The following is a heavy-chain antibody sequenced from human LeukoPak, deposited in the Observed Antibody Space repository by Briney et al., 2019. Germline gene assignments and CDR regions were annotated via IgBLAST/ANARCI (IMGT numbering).Heavy chain of an antibody. CDR1: GFPFSDYA. CDR3: AKDREPPFRQLTFYTIFDS. CDR2: ISGGATNT. Sequence: GGSLRLSCTASGFPFSDYAMSWVRLAPGKGLEWISAISGGATNTFYADSVKGRFSISRDNSKNTLYLQMNTLRAEDTATYYCAKDREPPFRQLTFYTIFDSWGQGTLVTVSS. V-gene: IGHV3-23*01. J-gene: IGHJ4*02. D-gene: IGHD2-2*02.